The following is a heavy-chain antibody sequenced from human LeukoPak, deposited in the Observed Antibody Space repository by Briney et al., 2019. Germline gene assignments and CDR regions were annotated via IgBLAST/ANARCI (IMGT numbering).Heavy chain of an antibody. CDR3: ARPHNPYAPTSIRDWYFDL. CDR1: GYSFTSYW. J-gene: IGHJ2*01. V-gene: IGHV5-51*01. D-gene: IGHD1-14*01. CDR2: IYPGDSDT. Sequence: GESLKISCKGSGYSFTSYWIGWVRQMPGKGLEWMGIIYPGDSDTRYSPSFQGQATISADKSISSAYLQWSSLKASDTAMYCCARPHNPYAPTSIRDWYFDLWGRGTRVTVS.